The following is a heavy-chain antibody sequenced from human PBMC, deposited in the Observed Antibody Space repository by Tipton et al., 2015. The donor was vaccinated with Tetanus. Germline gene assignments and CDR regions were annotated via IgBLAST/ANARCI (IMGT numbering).Heavy chain of an antibody. D-gene: IGHD6-13*01. CDR1: GGSISSYY. Sequence: TLSLTCTVSGGSISSYYWSWIRHPPGKGLEWIGYIYYSGSTNYNPSLKSRVTISVDTSKNQFSLKLSSVTAADTAVYYCARSEQQLVRGYYYYYYMDVWGNGTTVNVSS. J-gene: IGHJ6*03. V-gene: IGHV4-59*01. CDR2: IYYSGST. CDR3: ARSEQQLVRGYYYYYYMDV.